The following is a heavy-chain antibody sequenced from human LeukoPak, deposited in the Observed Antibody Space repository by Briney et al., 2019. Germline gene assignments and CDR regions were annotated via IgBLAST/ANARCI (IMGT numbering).Heavy chain of an antibody. CDR1: GFTFSNYW. V-gene: IGHV3-7*01. J-gene: IGHJ4*02. Sequence: GGSLRLSCATSGFTFSNYWMSWVRQAPGKGLEWVANIKQDGSERYYVDSVKGRFTISRDNAKNSLYLQMNSLRAEDTAVYYCAGDRVAAAGFDYWGQGTLVTVSS. CDR3: AGDRVAAAGFDY. CDR2: IKQDGSER. D-gene: IGHD6-13*01.